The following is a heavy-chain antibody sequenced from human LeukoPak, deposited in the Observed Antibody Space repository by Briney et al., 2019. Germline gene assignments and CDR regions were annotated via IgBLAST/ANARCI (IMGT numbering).Heavy chain of an antibody. CDR3: ARVAVMSYDSSGYPPHDALDI. Sequence: SETLSLTCAVYGGSFSGYYWSWIRQPPGKGLEWIGEINHSGSTNYNPSLKSRVTISVDTSKNQFSLKLSSVTAADTAVYYCARVAVMSYDSSGYPPHDALDIWGQGTMVTVSS. CDR1: GGSFSGYY. CDR2: INHSGST. J-gene: IGHJ3*02. D-gene: IGHD3-22*01. V-gene: IGHV4-34*01.